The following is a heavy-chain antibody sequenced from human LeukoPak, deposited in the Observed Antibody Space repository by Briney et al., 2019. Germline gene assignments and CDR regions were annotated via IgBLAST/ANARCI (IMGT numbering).Heavy chain of an antibody. D-gene: IGHD2-2*01. V-gene: IGHV4-59*01. Sequence: TSETLSLTCTVSGGSISSYHWSWIRQPPGKGLEWIGYISYSGSTNYNPSLKSRVTISVDTSKNQFSLKLSSVTAADTAVYYCARSPLYCSSTSCYDYWGQGTLVTVSS. J-gene: IGHJ4*02. CDR1: GGSISSYH. CDR2: ISYSGST. CDR3: ARSPLYCSSTSCYDY.